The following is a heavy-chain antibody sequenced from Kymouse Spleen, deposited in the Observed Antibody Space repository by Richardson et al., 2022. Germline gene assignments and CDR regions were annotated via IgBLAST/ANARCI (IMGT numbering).Heavy chain of an antibody. Sequence: QVQLQQWGAGLLKPSETLSLTCAVYGGSFSGYYWSWIRQPPGKGLEWIGEINHSGSTNYNPSLKSRVTISVDTSKNQFSLKLSSVTAADTAVYYCALSIAARNWFDPWGQGTLVTVSS. CDR2: INHSGST. J-gene: IGHJ5*02. CDR3: ALSIAARNWFDP. D-gene: IGHD6-6*01. V-gene: IGHV4-34*01. CDR1: GGSFSGYY.